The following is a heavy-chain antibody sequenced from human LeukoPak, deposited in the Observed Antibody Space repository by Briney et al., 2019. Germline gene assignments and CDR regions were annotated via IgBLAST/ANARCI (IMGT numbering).Heavy chain of an antibody. J-gene: IGHJ3*02. CDR2: IYYSGST. V-gene: IGHV4-39*01. CDR3: ACLQRSGWLVYI. D-gene: IGHD1-1*01. Sequence: SETLSLTCTVSGGSISSSSYYWGWLRQPPGKGLEWIGSIYYSGSTYYNPSLKSRVTISVDTSKNQFSLKLSSVTAAHTAVYYCACLQRSGWLVYIWGQGTMVTVSS. CDR1: GGSISSSSYY.